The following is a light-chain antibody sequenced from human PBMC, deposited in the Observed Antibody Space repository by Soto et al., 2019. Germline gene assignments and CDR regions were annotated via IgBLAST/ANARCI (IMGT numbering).Light chain of an antibody. Sequence: QSVLTQPPSVSAAPGQKVTISCSGSSSNIGNHYVSWYQQLPGTAPKLLIYDNYKRPSGIPDRFSGSKSGTSATLDITGLQTGDEADYYCGTWGGSLSIGVVFGGGTMVTVL. V-gene: IGLV1-51*01. CDR2: DNY. J-gene: IGLJ2*01. CDR1: SSNIGNHY. CDR3: GTWGGSLSIGVV.